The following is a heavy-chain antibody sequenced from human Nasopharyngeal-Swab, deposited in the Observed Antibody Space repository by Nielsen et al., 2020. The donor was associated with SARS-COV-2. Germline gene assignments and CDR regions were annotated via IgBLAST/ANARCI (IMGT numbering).Heavy chain of an antibody. D-gene: IGHD5-18*01. J-gene: IGHJ6*03. CDR3: ARHQVGYSYGSYYYYMDV. CDR1: GYSFTSYW. V-gene: IGHV5-51*01. Sequence: GESLKISCTGSGYSFTSYWIGWVRQMPGKGLEWMGIIYPGDSDTRYSPSFQGQVTISADKSISTAYLQWSSLKAADTAMYYCARHQVGYSYGSYYYYMDVWGKGTTVTVSS. CDR2: IYPGDSDT.